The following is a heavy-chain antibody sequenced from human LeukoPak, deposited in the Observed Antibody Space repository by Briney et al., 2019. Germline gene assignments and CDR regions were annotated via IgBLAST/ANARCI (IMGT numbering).Heavy chain of an antibody. J-gene: IGHJ4*02. CDR2: ISGSGGST. CDR1: GFTFSSYA. V-gene: IGHV3-23*01. Sequence: PGGSLRLSCAASGFTFSSYAMSWVRQAPGKGLEWVSAISGSGGSTYYADSVKGRFTISRDNSKNTLYLQMNSLRTEDTAVYYCARSKGSGSYYSYDYWGQGTLVTVSS. CDR3: ARSKGSGSYYSYDY. D-gene: IGHD3-10*01.